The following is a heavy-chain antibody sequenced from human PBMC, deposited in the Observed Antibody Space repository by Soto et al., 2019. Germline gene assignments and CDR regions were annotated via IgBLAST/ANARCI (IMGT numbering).Heavy chain of an antibody. D-gene: IGHD3-22*01. Sequence: SGPTLVNPTQTLTLTCTFSGFSLSGSGVGVGWIRQPPGKPLEWLALFYWNDDRRYSPSLKSRLTITKDTSKNQVVLTMVSMDPVDTATYYCAHSGYFYDSSGYFSTGYYFDYWGQGTLVTAPQ. CDR3: AHSGYFYDSSGYFSTGYYFDY. J-gene: IGHJ4*02. CDR1: GFSLSGSGVG. V-gene: IGHV2-5*01. CDR2: FYWNDDR.